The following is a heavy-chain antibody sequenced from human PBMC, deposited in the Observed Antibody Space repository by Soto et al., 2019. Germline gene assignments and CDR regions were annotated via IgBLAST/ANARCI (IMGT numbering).Heavy chain of an antibody. D-gene: IGHD1-1*01. CDR1: GYTFTSYD. J-gene: IGHJ4*02. Sequence: ASVKVSCKASGYTFTSYDINWVRQATGQGLEWMGWMNPNSGNTGYAQKFQGRVTMTRNTSISTAYMGLSSLRSEDTAVYYCARGLLERRSFDYWGQGTLVTVSS. CDR2: MNPNSGNT. V-gene: IGHV1-8*01. CDR3: ARGLLERRSFDY.